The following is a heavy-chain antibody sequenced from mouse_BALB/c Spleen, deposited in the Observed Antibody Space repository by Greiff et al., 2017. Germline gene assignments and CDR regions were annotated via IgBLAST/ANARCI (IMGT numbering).Heavy chain of an antibody. CDR2: IDPENGNT. J-gene: IGHJ3*01. CDR3: ARLATMGFAY. D-gene: IGHD1-1*02. Sequence: VQLQQSGAELVRPGALVKLSCKASGFNIKDYYMHWVKQRPEQGLEWIGWIDPENGNTIYDPKFQGKASITADTSSNTAYLQLSSLTSEDTAVYYCARLATMGFAYWGQGTLVTVSA. V-gene: IGHV14-1*02. CDR1: GFNIKDYY.